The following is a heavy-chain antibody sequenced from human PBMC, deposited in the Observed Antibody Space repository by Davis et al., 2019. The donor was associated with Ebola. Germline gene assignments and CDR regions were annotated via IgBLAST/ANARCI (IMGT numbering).Heavy chain of an antibody. J-gene: IGHJ6*02. V-gene: IGHV3-23*01. CDR3: AKLGCTSSSCYTGNFYYYYGMDV. Sequence: GGSLRLSCIASGFKFDDHAMSWVRQAPGKGLEWVSTISGSGTYTYYADSVKGRFTISRDNSKDTLYLQMNSLRAEDTAVYYCAKLGCTSSSCYTGNFYYYYGMDVWGQGTTVIVSS. CDR2: ISGSGTYT. D-gene: IGHD2-2*02. CDR1: GFKFDDHA.